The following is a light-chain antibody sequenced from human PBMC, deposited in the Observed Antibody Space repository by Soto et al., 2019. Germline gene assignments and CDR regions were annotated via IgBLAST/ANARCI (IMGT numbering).Light chain of an antibody. J-gene: IGLJ2*01. CDR1: NIGSKN. CDR3: QVWDSTSDHVV. CDR2: DDR. V-gene: IGLV3-21*02. Sequence: SSELTQPPSVSVAPGQTARITCEGNNIGSKNVHWYQQKPGQAPALVVYDDRGRPSGVPERLSGSNSGNTATLTISRVEAGDEADYYCQVWDSTSDHVVFGGGTKLTVL.